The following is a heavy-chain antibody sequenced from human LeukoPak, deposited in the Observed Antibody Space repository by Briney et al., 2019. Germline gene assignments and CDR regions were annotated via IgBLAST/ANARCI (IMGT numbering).Heavy chain of an antibody. CDR1: QYTFTSTW. V-gene: IGHV5-51*01. J-gene: IGHJ4*02. D-gene: IGHD2-15*01. CDR3: ARLMVVAATLDY. CDR2: IHPGDSDT. Sequence: GESLKISCKDSQYTFTSTWIAWVRQMPGKGLEWMGIIHPGDSDTRYSPSFQGQVTISADKSISTAYLQWSSLKASDTAMYYCARLMVVAATLDYWGQGTLVTVSS.